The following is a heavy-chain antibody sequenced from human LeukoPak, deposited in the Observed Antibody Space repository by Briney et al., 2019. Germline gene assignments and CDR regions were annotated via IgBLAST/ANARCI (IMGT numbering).Heavy chain of an antibody. Sequence: SETLSLTCAVYGGSFSGYYWSWIRQPPGKGLEWIGEINHSGSTNYNPSLKSRVTISVDTSKNQFSLKLSSVAAADTAVYYCARHLSGSGSVDWGQGTLVTVSS. V-gene: IGHV4-34*01. CDR2: INHSGST. CDR1: GGSFSGYY. D-gene: IGHD3-10*01. CDR3: ARHLSGSGSVD. J-gene: IGHJ4*02.